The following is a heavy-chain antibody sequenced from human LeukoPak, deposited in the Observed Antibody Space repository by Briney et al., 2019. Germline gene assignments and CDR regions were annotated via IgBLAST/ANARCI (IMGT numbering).Heavy chain of an antibody. Sequence: KPGGSLRLSCAASGFTFSSYSMNWVRQAPGKGLEWVSSISSSSSYIYYADSVKGRFTISRDNARNSLYLQMNSLRAEDTAVYYCASDGGWGVNWFDPWGQRTLVTVSS. D-gene: IGHD6-19*01. CDR1: GFTFSSYS. CDR3: ASDGGWGVNWFDP. V-gene: IGHV3-21*01. CDR2: ISSSSSYI. J-gene: IGHJ5*02.